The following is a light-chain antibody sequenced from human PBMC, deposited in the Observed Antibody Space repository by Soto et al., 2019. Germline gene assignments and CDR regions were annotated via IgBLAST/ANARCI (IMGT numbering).Light chain of an antibody. Sequence: DIVLTQSPGTLSLSPGGRAALSCRASQSISADYLVWYQQKPGQAPRLLIYGGSSRATGIPDRFSGSGSGTDFTLTISRLAPEDVAVYYCQHYGSSVFTFGPGTKVDIK. CDR3: QHYGSSVFT. CDR1: QSISADY. CDR2: GGS. J-gene: IGKJ3*01. V-gene: IGKV3-20*01.